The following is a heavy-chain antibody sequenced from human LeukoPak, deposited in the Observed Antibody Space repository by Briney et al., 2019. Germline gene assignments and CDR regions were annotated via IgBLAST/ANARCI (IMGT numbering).Heavy chain of an antibody. V-gene: IGHV3-23*01. D-gene: IGHD3-22*01. Sequence: PGGSLRLSCAASGFTFSSYAMSWVRQAPGKGLEWVSAISGSGGSTYYADSVKGRFTISRDSSKNTLYLQMNSLRAEDTAVYYCAKDLSYYYDSSRGDYWGQGTLVTVSS. CDR2: ISGSGGST. J-gene: IGHJ4*02. CDR1: GFTFSSYA. CDR3: AKDLSYYYDSSRGDY.